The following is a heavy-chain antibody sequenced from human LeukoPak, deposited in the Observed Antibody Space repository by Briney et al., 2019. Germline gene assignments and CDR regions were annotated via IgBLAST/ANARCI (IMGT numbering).Heavy chain of an antibody. J-gene: IGHJ4*02. CDR2: IYHGGTT. CDR3: ARNGGTLDYFDS. Sequence: SETLSLTCSVSNGSISTYYWSWIRQSPGKGLEWIGYIYHGGTTSYNPSLKRRVTISVDSPKNQFFLRLTSLTAADTALYYCARNGGTLDYFDSWGPGSLVIVSS. D-gene: IGHD2-8*01. V-gene: IGHV4-4*08. CDR1: NGSISTYY.